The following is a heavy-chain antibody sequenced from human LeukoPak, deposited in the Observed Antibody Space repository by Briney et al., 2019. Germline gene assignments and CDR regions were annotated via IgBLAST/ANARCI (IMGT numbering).Heavy chain of an antibody. Sequence: GASVKVSCKASGYTFTGYYMHWVRQAPGQGLEWMGWISAYNGNTNYAQKLQGRVTMTTDTSTSTAYMELRSLRSDDTAVYYCARDEGTVTHATWVDYWGQGTLVTVSS. CDR1: GYTFTGYY. V-gene: IGHV1-18*04. J-gene: IGHJ4*02. CDR2: ISAYNGNT. CDR3: ARDEGTVTHATWVDY. D-gene: IGHD4-17*01.